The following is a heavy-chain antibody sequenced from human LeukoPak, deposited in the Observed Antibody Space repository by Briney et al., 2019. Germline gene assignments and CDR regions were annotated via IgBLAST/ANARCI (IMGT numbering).Heavy chain of an antibody. CDR1: GFTFRSYW. Sequence: GGSPRLSCAASGFTFRSYWMHWVRQAPGKGLVWVSRSNSDGSSTTYADSVKGRFTVSRDNAKNTLYLQMNSLRAEDTAVYYCAREDFNDYYFDYWGQGTLVTVSS. CDR2: SNSDGSST. J-gene: IGHJ4*02. V-gene: IGHV3-74*01. CDR3: AREDFNDYYFDY. D-gene: IGHD2-21*02.